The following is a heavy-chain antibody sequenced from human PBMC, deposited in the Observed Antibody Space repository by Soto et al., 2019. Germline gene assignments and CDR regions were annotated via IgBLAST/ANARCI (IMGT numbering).Heavy chain of an antibody. D-gene: IGHD4-17*01. CDR3: ARVSVTVPKILFSYMDV. CDR2: INHSGTT. J-gene: IGHJ6*03. Sequence: QVQLQQWGAGLLKPSETLSLTCAVYGGSFSGYYWSWIRQPPGKGLEWIGEINHSGTTDDNPSLKSRLTIAVHTSKTLISLKLTSVTAAVTAMYYCARVSVTVPKILFSYMDVWGKGTTVTVSS. CDR1: GGSFSGYY. V-gene: IGHV4-34*01.